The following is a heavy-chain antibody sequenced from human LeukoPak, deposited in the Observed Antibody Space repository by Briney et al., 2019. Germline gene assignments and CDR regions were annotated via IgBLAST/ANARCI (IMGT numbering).Heavy chain of an antibody. Sequence: GGSLRLSCAASGFTFSNHWMHWVHQAPGKGLVWVSRINTDGSSTSYADSVEGRFTISRDNAKNTLYLQMNSLRAEDTAVYYCARDVNLGWLSRYYFDHWGQGTLVTVSS. D-gene: IGHD3-3*01. V-gene: IGHV3-74*01. J-gene: IGHJ4*02. CDR1: GFTFSNHW. CDR2: INTDGSST. CDR3: ARDVNLGWLSRYYFDH.